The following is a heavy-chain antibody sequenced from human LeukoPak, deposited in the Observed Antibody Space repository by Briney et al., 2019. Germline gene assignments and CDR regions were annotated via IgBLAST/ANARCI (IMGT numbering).Heavy chain of an antibody. CDR2: IIPILGIA. V-gene: IGHV1-69*04. Sequence: SVKVSCKASGGTFSSYTISWVRQAPGQGLEWMGRIIPILGIANYAQKFQGRVTITADKSTSTAYMALSGLRSEDTAVYYCAREGLDFWSGYYPSRGYYYYMDVWGKGTTVTVSS. J-gene: IGHJ6*03. CDR1: GGTFSSYT. D-gene: IGHD3-3*01. CDR3: AREGLDFWSGYYPSRGYYYYMDV.